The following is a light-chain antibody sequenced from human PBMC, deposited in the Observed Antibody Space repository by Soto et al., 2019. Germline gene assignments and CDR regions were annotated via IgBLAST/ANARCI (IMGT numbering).Light chain of an antibody. J-gene: IGLJ2*01. Sequence: QSALTQPASVSGSPGQSITISCTGSSNNIGGYNYVSWYQQHPGKAPKLLIYEVNFRASGVSNRFSGSKSGDTASLTISGLQAEDEADYYCSSYTSIATLFGGGTQLTVL. CDR2: EVN. V-gene: IGLV2-14*01. CDR3: SSYTSIATL. CDR1: SNNIGGYNY.